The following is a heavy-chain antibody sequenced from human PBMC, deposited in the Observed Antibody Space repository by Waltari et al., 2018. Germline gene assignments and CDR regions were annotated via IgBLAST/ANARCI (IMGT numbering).Heavy chain of an antibody. CDR1: DFHCRNYA. V-gene: IGHV3-23*01. CDR2: INFRGEST. CDR3: ARVNRESLIRGATIDS. J-gene: IGHJ4*02. Sequence: EVQLLESGVAFVQPGGYLTLSYAASDFHCRNYAINWVRQAPGKGREWVESINFRGESTDYGDSGKGRSNIARDNSKNTLSVQLDSLRLDDTGVYFCARVNRESLIRGATIDSWSEGTRVTVSS. D-gene: IGHD3-10*01.